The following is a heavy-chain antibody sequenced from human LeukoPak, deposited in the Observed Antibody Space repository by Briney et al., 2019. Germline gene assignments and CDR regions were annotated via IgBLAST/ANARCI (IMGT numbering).Heavy chain of an antibody. Sequence: ASVKVSCKASGHTFTGYYMHWVRQAPGQGLEWMGWINPNSGGTNYAQKFQGRVTMTRDTSISTAYMELSRLRSDDTAVYYCARVSPYSSSWYWEDYWGQGTLVTVSS. CDR3: ARVSPYSSSWYWEDY. CDR1: GHTFTGYY. CDR2: INPNSGGT. V-gene: IGHV1-2*02. J-gene: IGHJ4*02. D-gene: IGHD6-13*01.